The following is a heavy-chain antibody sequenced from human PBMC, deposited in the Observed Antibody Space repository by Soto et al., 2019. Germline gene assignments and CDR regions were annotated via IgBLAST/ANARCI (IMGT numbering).Heavy chain of an antibody. CDR3: ARDREYYYDSSGNYYYHYGMDV. V-gene: IGHV1-18*04. J-gene: IGHJ6*02. CDR2: ISGYNGNT. CDR1: GYTFTNYG. Sequence: ASVKVSCKASGYTFTNYGINWVRQAPGQGLELTGWISGYNGNTKYAQKFQGRVTMTTDTPTNTAYMELRSLRSDDTAVYYCARDREYYYDSSGNYYYHYGMDVWGQGTTVTVYS. D-gene: IGHD3-22*01.